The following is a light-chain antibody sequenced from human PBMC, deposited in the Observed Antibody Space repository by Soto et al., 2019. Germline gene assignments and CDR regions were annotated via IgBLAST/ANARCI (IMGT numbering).Light chain of an antibody. CDR3: QQYYSYPRT. CDR2: AAS. Sequence: IQMTQSPSSLSASVGDRVTITCRASQGISSYLAWYQQKPGKAPKLLIYAASTLQSGVPSRFSGSGSGTDLTLTISCLQSEDFATYYCQQYYSYPRTFGQGTKGDIK. V-gene: IGKV1-8*01. J-gene: IGKJ1*01. CDR1: QGISSY.